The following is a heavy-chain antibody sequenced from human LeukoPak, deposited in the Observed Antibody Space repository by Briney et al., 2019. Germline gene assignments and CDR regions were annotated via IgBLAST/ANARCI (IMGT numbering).Heavy chain of an antibody. Sequence: GGSLRLSCAASGFTFSSHWMHWVRQAPGKGLVWVSRINSDGSSTTYADSVKGRFTISRDNAKNTLYLQMNTLRAEDTAVYYCARDGYGSGGGLFDYWGQGTLVTASS. CDR2: INSDGSST. CDR1: GFTFSSHW. J-gene: IGHJ4*02. CDR3: ARDGYGSGGGLFDY. D-gene: IGHD3-10*01. V-gene: IGHV3-74*01.